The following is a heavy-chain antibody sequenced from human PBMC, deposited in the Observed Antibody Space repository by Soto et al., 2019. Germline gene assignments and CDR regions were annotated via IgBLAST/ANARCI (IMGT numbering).Heavy chain of an antibody. CDR1: GFSRSNVRMG. D-gene: IGHD3-10*01. CDR2: IFSNDDK. V-gene: IGHV2-26*01. CDR3: ARLNVMLIESYLCAVDV. J-gene: IGHJ6*02. Sequence: QVTLKESGPVLVKPTETLTLTFTVSGFSRSNVRMGVSWIRQPPGQALEWLGHIFSNDDKSYNTSLKSRLTISKETSISQVGLTMNNMDPVDTATYFCARLNVMLIESYLCAVDVLGQGTTVTVSS.